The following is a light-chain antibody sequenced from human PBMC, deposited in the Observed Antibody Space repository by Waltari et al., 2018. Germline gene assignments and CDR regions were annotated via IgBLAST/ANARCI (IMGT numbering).Light chain of an antibody. CDR2: AAS. CDR3: QQSNSAPLT. V-gene: IGKV1-39*01. J-gene: IGKJ4*01. CDR1: QTISRD. Sequence: DIQMTQSPSSLSAAVGDRVTITCRASQTISRDVNWYQQKPGKAPKLVIHAASNLKSGVPSRCSGSGSGTDVTLTISSLQPEDFAAYYCQQSNSAPLTFGGGTKVEIK.